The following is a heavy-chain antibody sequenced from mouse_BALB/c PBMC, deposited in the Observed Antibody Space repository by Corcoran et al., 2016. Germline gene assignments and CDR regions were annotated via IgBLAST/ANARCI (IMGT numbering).Heavy chain of an antibody. J-gene: IGHJ2*01. CDR3: ARSPRNYHYFDY. V-gene: IGHV14-3*02. CDR2: IDPANGNT. Sequence: EVQLQQSGAALVKPGASVKLSCTASGFNIKDTYMHWVKQRPEQGLDWIGRIDPANGNTKYDPKFQGKATITADTSSNTAYLQLSSLTSEDTAVYYCARSPRNYHYFDYWGQGTTLTVSS. CDR1: GFNIKDTY. D-gene: IGHD2-1*01.